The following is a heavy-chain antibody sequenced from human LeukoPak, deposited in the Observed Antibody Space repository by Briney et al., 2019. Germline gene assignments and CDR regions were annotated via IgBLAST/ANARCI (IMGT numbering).Heavy chain of an antibody. CDR1: GFTFSSYW. CDR2: IKQDGSEK. V-gene: IGHV3-7*01. Sequence: GGSLRLSCAASGFTFSSYWMSWVRQAPGKGQEWVANIKQDGSEKYYVDSVKGRFTISRDNAKNSLDLQMNSLRVEDTAVYYCARYGNGEWQGHYAFDIWGHGTMVTVSS. D-gene: IGHD3-10*01. CDR3: ARYGNGEWQGHYAFDI. J-gene: IGHJ3*02.